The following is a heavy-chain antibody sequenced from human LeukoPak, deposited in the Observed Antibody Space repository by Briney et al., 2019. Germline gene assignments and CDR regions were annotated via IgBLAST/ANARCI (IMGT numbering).Heavy chain of an antibody. Sequence: SETLSLTCTVSGVSLRSYSWSCTRQPAGKGLEWIGRIYTSGSTSYNPSLTSRVSMSLDTSKKQISLKLSSVTAADTALYYCAREPLTFPDFLGQGTIVNFSS. CDR3: AREPLTFPDF. D-gene: IGHD3-9*01. CDR1: GVSLRSYS. J-gene: IGHJ4*02. V-gene: IGHV4-4*07. CDR2: IYTSGST.